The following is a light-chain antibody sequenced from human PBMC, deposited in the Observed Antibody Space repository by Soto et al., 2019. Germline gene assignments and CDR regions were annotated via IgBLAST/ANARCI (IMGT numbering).Light chain of an antibody. Sequence: QPVLTQPPSGSGAPGQSVTISCTGTSSDVGGYNYVSWYQQHPGKAPKLMIYEVSKRPSGVPDRFSGSKSGNTASLTVSGLQAEDEADYYCSSYAGSNNVYVFGTGTKVTVL. V-gene: IGLV2-8*01. CDR1: SSDVGGYNY. J-gene: IGLJ1*01. CDR3: SSYAGSNNVYV. CDR2: EVS.